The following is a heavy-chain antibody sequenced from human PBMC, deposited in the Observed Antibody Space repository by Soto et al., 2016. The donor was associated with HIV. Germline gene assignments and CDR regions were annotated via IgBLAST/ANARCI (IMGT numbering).Heavy chain of an antibody. CDR1: GYSIRNGYF. Sequence: QVQLQESGPGLVNPSETLSLTCTVSGYSIRNGYFWGWVRQPPGKGLEWIVSIYHNGDSYYNPSLQSRVTISIQTSKNQFSLRLTSMTAADTAIYYCASLSLSSQLVTFWGQGTLVHRL. V-gene: IGHV4-38-2*02. CDR3: ASLSLSSQLVTF. CDR2: IYHNGDS. D-gene: IGHD2-21*02. J-gene: IGHJ4*02.